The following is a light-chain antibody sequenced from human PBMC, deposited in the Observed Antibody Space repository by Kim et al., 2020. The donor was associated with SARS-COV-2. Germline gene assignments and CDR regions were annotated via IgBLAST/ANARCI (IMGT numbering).Light chain of an antibody. CDR3: QSFDSNTVV. J-gene: IGLJ2*01. CDR2: EDY. V-gene: IGLV6-57*03. Sequence: KTVALSCARSRGNIATNYVKWYQQRPGSAPTTVIFEDYRRPSGVPDRFSGSVDSSSSSASLTISGLRPEDEADYYCQSFDSNTVVFGGGTQLTVL. CDR1: RGNIATNY.